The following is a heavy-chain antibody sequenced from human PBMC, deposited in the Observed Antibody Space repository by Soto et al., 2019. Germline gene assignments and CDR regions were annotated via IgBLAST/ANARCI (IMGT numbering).Heavy chain of an antibody. Sequence: SETLSLTCAVYGGSVNGYYWSWIRQPPGKGLEWIGYIYYSWSTYYNPSLKSRVTISVDTSKNQSSLKLRSVTAADTAVYYCARADGEGWFDPWGQGTLVTVYS. CDR1: GGSVNGYY. CDR3: ARADGEGWFDP. J-gene: IGHJ5*02. CDR2: IYYSWST. V-gene: IGHV4-34*01.